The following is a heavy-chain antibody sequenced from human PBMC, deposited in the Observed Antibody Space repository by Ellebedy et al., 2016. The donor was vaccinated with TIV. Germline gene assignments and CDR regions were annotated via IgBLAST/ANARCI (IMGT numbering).Heavy chain of an antibody. CDR2: IRQDGGEK. V-gene: IGHV3-7*01. CDR3: STSPRDY. Sequence: GESLKISCVVSGLTFSSYWMSWVRQAPGKGLEWVANIRQDGGEKYYVDSVKGRFTIFRDNAKNSLHLQMSSLRAEDTAIYYCSTSPRDYWGQGTLVTVSS. J-gene: IGHJ4*02. D-gene: IGHD2-2*01. CDR1: GLTFSSYW.